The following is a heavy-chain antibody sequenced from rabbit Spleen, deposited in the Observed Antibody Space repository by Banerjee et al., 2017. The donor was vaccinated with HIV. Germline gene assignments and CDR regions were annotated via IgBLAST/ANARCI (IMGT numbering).Heavy chain of an antibody. Sequence: QSLEESGGDLVKPGASLTLTCTASGFSFSSEFYMCWVRQAPGKGLEWISCIAGSDSGFTYSATWAKGRFTISKTSSTTVTLQMTSLTVADTATYFCARDLVVAIGWNFNLWGPGTLVTVS. D-gene: IGHD3-3*01. J-gene: IGHJ4*01. CDR2: IAGSDSGFT. CDR3: ARDLVVAIGWNFNL. CDR1: GFSFSSEFY. V-gene: IGHV1S40*01.